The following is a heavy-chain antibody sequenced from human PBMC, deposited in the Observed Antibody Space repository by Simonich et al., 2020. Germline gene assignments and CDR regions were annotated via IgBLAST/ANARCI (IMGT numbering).Heavy chain of an antibody. CDR3: ARDFRLQLVEIGTYYYYGMDV. Sequence: EVQLVESGGGLVQPGGSLRLSCAASGFTFSSYEMNWVRQAPGKGLEGVSYISSSGSTIYYADSVKGRSTIPRDNGKNSLYLQMNSLRAEDTAVYYCARDFRLQLVEIGTYYYYGMDVWGQGTTVTVSS. CDR2: ISSSGSTI. CDR1: GFTFSSYE. J-gene: IGHJ6*02. D-gene: IGHD6-6*01. V-gene: IGHV3-48*03.